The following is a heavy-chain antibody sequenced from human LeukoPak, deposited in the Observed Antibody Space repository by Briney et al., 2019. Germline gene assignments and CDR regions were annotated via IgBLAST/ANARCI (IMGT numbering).Heavy chain of an antibody. CDR2: IYPRDSDT. Sequence: GESLKISCKGSGYSFTSYWIGWVRQMPGKGLEWMGIIYPRDSDTRYSPSFQGQVTISADKSISTACLQWSSLKASDTAMYYCASALLCSSTSCHFDYWGQGTLVTVSS. J-gene: IGHJ4*02. CDR1: GYSFTSYW. V-gene: IGHV5-51*01. D-gene: IGHD2-2*01. CDR3: ASALLCSSTSCHFDY.